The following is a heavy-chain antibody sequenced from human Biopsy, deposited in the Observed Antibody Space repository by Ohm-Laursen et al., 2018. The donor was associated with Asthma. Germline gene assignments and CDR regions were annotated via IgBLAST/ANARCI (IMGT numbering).Heavy chain of an antibody. V-gene: IGHV4-39*07. CDR2: NYYSGNT. CDR1: GDSISSSSYY. Sequence: GTLSLTCTVSGDSISSSSYYWGWIRQPPGKGLEWIGSNYYSGNTYYNPSLKSRVSISLDTSKNQFSLSLTSVTAADTAVYYCARTTYGDDGFDPWGQGTLVTVSS. J-gene: IGHJ5*02. D-gene: IGHD4-17*01. CDR3: ARTTYGDDGFDP.